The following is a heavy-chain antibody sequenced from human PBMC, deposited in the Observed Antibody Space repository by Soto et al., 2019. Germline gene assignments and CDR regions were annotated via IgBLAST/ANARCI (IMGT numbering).Heavy chain of an antibody. CDR2: IHYTGSI. D-gene: IGHD2-21*02. V-gene: IGHV4-30-4*01. Sequence: QVQLQESGPGLVKPSQTLSLTCTVSGGSITIDHYHWTWIRQTPGKVLEWIGYIHYTGSISYNPSLQSRLTISVDTAKNQCSLKLTSVTAADAAVYFCAREDDGGDRDDYGLDVWGQGTTVTVSS. CDR1: GGSITIDHYH. J-gene: IGHJ6*02. CDR3: AREDDGGDRDDYGLDV.